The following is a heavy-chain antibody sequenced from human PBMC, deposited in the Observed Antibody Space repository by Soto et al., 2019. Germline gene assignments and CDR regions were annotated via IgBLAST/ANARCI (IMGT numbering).Heavy chain of an antibody. V-gene: IGHV3-30-3*01. CDR3: KPPPANGDYPFDY. D-gene: IGHD4-17*01. CDR2: ISYDGSNK. J-gene: IGHJ4*02. Sequence: QVQLVESGGGVVQPGRSLRLSCAASGFTFSSYAMHWVRQAPGKGLEWVAVISYDGSNKYYADSVKGRLNISRDNAKNTLYLQMNSLRAEDTAVYYCKPPPANGDYPFDYWGQGTLVTVSS. CDR1: GFTFSSYA.